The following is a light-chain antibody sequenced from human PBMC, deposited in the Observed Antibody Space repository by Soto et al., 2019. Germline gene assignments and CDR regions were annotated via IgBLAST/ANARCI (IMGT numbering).Light chain of an antibody. CDR2: GAS. J-gene: IGKJ4*01. CDR1: QSVSSSY. V-gene: IGKV3-20*01. CDR3: QQYGSSLLT. Sequence: IVLTPSPGTLSLSPGERATLSCRASQSVSSSYLGWYQQKPGQAPRLLIYGASSRATGIPDRFSGSGSGTDFTLTISRLEPEDFAVYYCQQYGSSLLTFGGGTKV.